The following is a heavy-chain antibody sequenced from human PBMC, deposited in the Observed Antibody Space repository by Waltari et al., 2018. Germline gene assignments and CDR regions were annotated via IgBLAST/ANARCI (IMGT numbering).Heavy chain of an antibody. CDR3: ARDQGSDYGDYGWFDP. V-gene: IGHV1-8*01. D-gene: IGHD4-17*01. CDR2: MNPNSGNT. J-gene: IGHJ5*02. Sequence: QVQLVQSGAEVKKPGASVKVSCKASGYTFTSYDINWVRQATGQGLEWMGWMNPNSGNTGYAQKFQGRVTMTRNTSISTAYMELSSLRSEDTAVYYCARDQGSDYGDYGWFDPWGQGTLVTVSS. CDR1: GYTFTSYD.